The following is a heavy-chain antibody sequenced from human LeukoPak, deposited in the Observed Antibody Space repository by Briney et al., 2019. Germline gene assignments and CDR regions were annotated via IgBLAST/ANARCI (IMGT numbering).Heavy chain of an antibody. V-gene: IGHV4-39*07. CDR1: GGSISSSSYY. Sequence: SETLSLTCTVSGGSISSSSYYWGWIRQPPGKGLEWIGSIYYSGSTYYNPSLKSRVTISVDTSKNQFSLKLSSVTAADTAVYYCARGLAAAGTSYFDYWGQGTLVTVSS. CDR3: ARGLAAAGTSYFDY. D-gene: IGHD6-13*01. J-gene: IGHJ4*02. CDR2: IYYSGST.